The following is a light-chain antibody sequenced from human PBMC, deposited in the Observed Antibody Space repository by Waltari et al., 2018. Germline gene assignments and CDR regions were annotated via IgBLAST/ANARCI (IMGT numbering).Light chain of an antibody. CDR2: QDN. Sequence: SFELTQSPSVSVSLGQTATITSAGDKLGSKSVSWYKQKPGQSPGLVVYQDNRRPSWIPERFSGSNSGSTATLIISGTQAMDEADYYCQAWDSTTAVFGGGTKLTVL. CDR1: KLGSKS. V-gene: IGLV3-1*01. J-gene: IGLJ2*01. CDR3: QAWDSTTAV.